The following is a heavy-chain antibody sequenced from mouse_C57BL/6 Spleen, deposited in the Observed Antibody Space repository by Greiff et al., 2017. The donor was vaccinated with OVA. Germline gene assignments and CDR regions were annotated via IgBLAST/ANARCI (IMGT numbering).Heavy chain of an antibody. Sequence: QVQLQQSGAELARPGASVKLSCKASGYTFTSYGISWVKQRTGQGLEWIGEIYPRSGNTYYNEKFKGKATLTADKSSSTAYMELRSLTSEDSAVYFCARDGGRSFYWYFDVWGTGTTVTVSS. CDR2: IYPRSGNT. D-gene: IGHD1-1*01. J-gene: IGHJ1*03. CDR3: ARDGGRSFYWYFDV. CDR1: GYTFTSYG. V-gene: IGHV1-81*01.